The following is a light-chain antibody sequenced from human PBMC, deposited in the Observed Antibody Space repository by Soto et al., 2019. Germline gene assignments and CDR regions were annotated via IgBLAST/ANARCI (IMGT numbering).Light chain of an antibody. CDR3: QQRINWPLLT. CDR1: QSVSSY. CDR2: DAS. Sequence: EIVLTQSPATLSLSPGERATLSCRASQSVSSYLAWYQQKPGQAPRLLIYDASNRATGIPARFSGSGSGTDFTLTISSLEPEDFAVYYCQQRINWPLLTFGGGTKVDIK. V-gene: IGKV3-11*01. J-gene: IGKJ4*01.